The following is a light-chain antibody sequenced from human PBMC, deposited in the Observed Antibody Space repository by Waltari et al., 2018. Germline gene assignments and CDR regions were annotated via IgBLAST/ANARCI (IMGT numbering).Light chain of an antibody. V-gene: IGKV3-15*01. J-gene: IGKJ1*01. CDR2: GAS. CDR3: QQFNTWWT. Sequence: EIVLTQSPATLSVSPGERATLFCRASHSNRNNLAWYQQKPGQAPRLLIYGASTRATGIPARFSGSGSGTEFTLTISSLQSEDCAVYYCQQFNTWWTFGQGTKVEFK. CDR1: HSNRNN.